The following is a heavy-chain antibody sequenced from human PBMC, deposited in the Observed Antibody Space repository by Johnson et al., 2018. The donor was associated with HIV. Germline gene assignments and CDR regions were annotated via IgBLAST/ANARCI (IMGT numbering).Heavy chain of an antibody. J-gene: IGHJ3*02. D-gene: IGHD3-22*01. CDR1: GFTFSDYY. Sequence: QVQLVESGGGVVQPGRSLRLSCAASGFTFSDYYMSWIRQAPGKGLEWVSYISSSGSTIYYADSVKGRFTISRDNAKNSLYLQMNSLRAEDTAVYYCAGDVGDRGYYGSSGYRAFDSGGQGTMVTVSS. CDR3: AGDVGDRGYYGSSGYRAFDS. V-gene: IGHV3-11*04. CDR2: ISSSGSTI.